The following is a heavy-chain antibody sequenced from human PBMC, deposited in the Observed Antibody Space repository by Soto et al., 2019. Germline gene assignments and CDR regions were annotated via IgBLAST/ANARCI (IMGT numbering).Heavy chain of an antibody. J-gene: IGHJ5*02. CDR3: ARGKPYYDILTGYYKGWFDP. Sequence: QVQLQQWGAGLLKPSETLSLTCAVYGGSFSGYYWSWIRQPPGKGLEWIGEINHSGSTNYNPSLKSRVTISVDTSKNQFSLKLSSVTAADTAVYYCARGKPYYDILTGYYKGWFDPWGQGTLVTVSS. CDR1: GGSFSGYY. CDR2: INHSGST. D-gene: IGHD3-9*01. V-gene: IGHV4-34*01.